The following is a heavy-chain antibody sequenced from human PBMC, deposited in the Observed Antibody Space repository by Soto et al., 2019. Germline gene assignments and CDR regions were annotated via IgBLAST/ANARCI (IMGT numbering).Heavy chain of an antibody. Sequence: GASVKVSCKASGGTFSSYAISWVRQAPGQGLEWMGGIIPIFGTANYAQKFQGRVTITADESTSTAYMELSSLRSEDTAVYYCARVVAPYYYDSSGYYLAYWGQGTPVTVSS. CDR2: IIPIFGTA. V-gene: IGHV1-69*13. J-gene: IGHJ4*02. CDR1: GGTFSSYA. D-gene: IGHD3-22*01. CDR3: ARVVAPYYYDSSGYYLAY.